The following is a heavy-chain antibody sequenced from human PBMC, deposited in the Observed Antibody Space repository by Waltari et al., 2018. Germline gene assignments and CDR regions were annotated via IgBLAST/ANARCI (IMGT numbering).Heavy chain of an antibody. V-gene: IGHV3-7*01. CDR1: GFTFSSYW. D-gene: IGHD3-10*01. CDR3: ARDLGSFDY. CDR2: IKQDVSEK. J-gene: IGHJ4*02. Sequence: EVQLVESGGGLVQPGGSLRLSCAASGFTFSSYWMSWVRQAPGKGMEGVANIKQDVSEKYYGDSVKVRFTISRDNAKNSLYLQMNSLRAEDTAVYYCARDLGSFDYWGQGTLVTVSS.